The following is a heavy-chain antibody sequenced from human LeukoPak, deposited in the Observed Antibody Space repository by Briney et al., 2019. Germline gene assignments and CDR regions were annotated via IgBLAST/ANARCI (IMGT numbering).Heavy chain of an antibody. CDR1: GFTFSIYA. D-gene: IGHD5-18*01. V-gene: IGHV3-30*04. Sequence: AGGSLRLSCVASGFTFSIYAMHWVRQAPGKGLEWVAVISYDGSTEYYADSVKGRFTISRDNSKNTLYLQMNSLRAEDTAVYYCARFAVYVDTTMVKAHHFDYWGQGTLVTVSS. J-gene: IGHJ4*02. CDR2: ISYDGSTE. CDR3: ARFAVYVDTTMVKAHHFDY.